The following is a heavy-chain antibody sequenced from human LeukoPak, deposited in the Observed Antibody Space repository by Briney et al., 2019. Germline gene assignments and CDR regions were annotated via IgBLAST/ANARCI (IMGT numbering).Heavy chain of an antibody. CDR2: INPSGGST. CDR1: GYTFTNYY. V-gene: IGHV1-46*01. Sequence: ASVKVSCKTSGYTFTNYYIHWVRRAPGQGLEWMGKINPSGGSTSYPQKFQGRVTMTTETSTNTAYMELRSLRSDDTAVYYCARQGFTLVRGALDYWGQGALVTVSS. D-gene: IGHD3-10*01. J-gene: IGHJ4*02. CDR3: ARQGFTLVRGALDY.